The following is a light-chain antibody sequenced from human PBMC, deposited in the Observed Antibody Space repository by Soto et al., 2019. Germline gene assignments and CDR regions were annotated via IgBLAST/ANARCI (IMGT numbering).Light chain of an antibody. V-gene: IGKV3-15*01. J-gene: IGKJ1*01. Sequence: EIVMTQSPATLSVSPGERAILSCRANQSVSSNLAWYQRKSGQAPRLLIYGASTRATGIPARFSGSGSGTEFTLTISSLQSEDFAVYYCQQYNNWPPWTFGQGTKVEIK. CDR3: QQYNNWPPWT. CDR1: QSVSSN. CDR2: GAS.